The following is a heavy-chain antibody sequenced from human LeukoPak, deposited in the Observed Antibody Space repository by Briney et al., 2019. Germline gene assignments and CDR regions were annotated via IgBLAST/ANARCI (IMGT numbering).Heavy chain of an antibody. D-gene: IGHD3-22*01. CDR2: INHSGST. Sequence: SETLSLTCAVYGGSFSGYYWSWIRQPPGKGLEWIGEINHSGSTNYNPSLKSRVTISVDTSKNRFSLKLSSVTAADTAVYYCARGGYYYDSSGYWGGFDIWGQGTMVTVSS. CDR3: ARGGYYYDSSGYWGGFDI. J-gene: IGHJ3*02. V-gene: IGHV4-34*01. CDR1: GGSFSGYY.